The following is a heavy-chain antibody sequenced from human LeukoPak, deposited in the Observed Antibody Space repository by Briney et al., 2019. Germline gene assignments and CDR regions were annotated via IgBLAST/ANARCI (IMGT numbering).Heavy chain of an antibody. Sequence: SETLSLTCTVSGGSISSSSYYWGWIRQPPGKGLEWIGGIYYSGSTYYNPSLKSRVTISVDTSKNQFSLKLSSVTAADTAVYYCARWTLQLWLPDYNDYWGQGTLVTVSS. J-gene: IGHJ4*02. V-gene: IGHV4-39*01. D-gene: IGHD5-18*01. CDR3: ARWTLQLWLPDYNDY. CDR1: GGSISSSSYY. CDR2: IYYSGST.